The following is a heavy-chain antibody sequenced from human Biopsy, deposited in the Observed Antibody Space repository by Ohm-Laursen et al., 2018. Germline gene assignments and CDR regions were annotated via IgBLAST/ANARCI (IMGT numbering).Heavy chain of an antibody. CDR3: ARARGGFLEWFDY. CDR2: IYYSGTT. V-gene: IGHV4-61*03. D-gene: IGHD3-3*01. CDR1: GVSVTSRGYY. Sequence: SDTLSLTCPVSGVSVTSRGYYWTWIRQLPGKVMEWIASIYYSGTTHKNPSLKSRVTISVDTSQGLLSLDLSSVTAADTAVYYCARARGGFLEWFDYWGQGTLVTVSS. J-gene: IGHJ5*01.